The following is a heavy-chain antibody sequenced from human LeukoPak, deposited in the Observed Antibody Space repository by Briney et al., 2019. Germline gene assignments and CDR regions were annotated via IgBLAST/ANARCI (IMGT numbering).Heavy chain of an antibody. Sequence: ASVKVSCKASGGTFISYTISWVRQAPGQGLEWMGRIIPILGIANYAQKFQGRVTITADKSTSTAYMELSSLRSEDTAVYYCAREGSGYSYGFLDYWGQGTLVTVSS. D-gene: IGHD5-18*01. CDR2: IIPILGIA. CDR3: AREGSGYSYGFLDY. V-gene: IGHV1-69*04. J-gene: IGHJ4*02. CDR1: GGTFISYT.